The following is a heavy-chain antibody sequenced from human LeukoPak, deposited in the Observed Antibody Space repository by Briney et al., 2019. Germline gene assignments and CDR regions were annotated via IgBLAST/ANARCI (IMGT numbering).Heavy chain of an antibody. D-gene: IGHD1-1*01. CDR2: ITGGGDYT. J-gene: IGHJ4*02. Sequence: PGGSLRLSCGASGFTFNSYAMNWVRQAPGKGLEWVATITGGGDYTYYADSVKGRVTISRDNSKNTLYLQMSSLRAEDTAVYYCARDAQYNWNEEYWGQGALVTVSS. V-gene: IGHV3-23*01. CDR1: GFTFNSYA. CDR3: ARDAQYNWNEEY.